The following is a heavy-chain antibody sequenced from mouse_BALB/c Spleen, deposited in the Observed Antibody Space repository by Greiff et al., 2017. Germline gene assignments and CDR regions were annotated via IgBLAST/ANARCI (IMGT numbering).Heavy chain of an antibody. D-gene: IGHD6-2*01. CDR1: GFNIKDYY. Sequence: VQLQQSGAELVRSGASVKLSCTASGFNIKDYYMHWVKQRPEQGLEWIGWIDPENGDTEYAPKFQGKATMTADTSSNPAYLQLSSLTSADTAIYYCNAELVADWGQGTTLTVSS. J-gene: IGHJ2*01. CDR3: NAELVAD. V-gene: IGHV14-4*02. CDR2: IDPENGDT.